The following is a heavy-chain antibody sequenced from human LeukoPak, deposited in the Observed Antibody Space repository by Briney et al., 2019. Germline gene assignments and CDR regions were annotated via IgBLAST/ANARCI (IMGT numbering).Heavy chain of an antibody. Sequence: GGSLRLSCAVSGFTFSSYAMNWVRQAPGKALEWVSSISGSGGSTYYADSVKGRFTISRDNSKNTLYPQMNSLRAEDTAVYYCAKDLLRLSLAEYFQHWGQGTLVTVSS. CDR3: AKDLLRLSLAEYFQH. J-gene: IGHJ1*01. D-gene: IGHD3-3*01. CDR2: ISGSGGST. V-gene: IGHV3-23*01. CDR1: GFTFSSYA.